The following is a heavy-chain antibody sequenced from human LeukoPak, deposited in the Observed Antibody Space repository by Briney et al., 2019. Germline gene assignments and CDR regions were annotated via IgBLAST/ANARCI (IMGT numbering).Heavy chain of an antibody. CDR3: ARQEYSSGWYPSYYFDY. CDR2: IYYSGST. CDR1: GGSISSSSYY. Sequence: PSETLSLTCTVSGGSISSSSYYWGWIRQPPGKGLEWIGSIYYSGSTYYNPSLKSRVTISVDTSMNQFSLKLSSVTAADTAVYYCARQEYSSGWYPSYYFDYWGQGTLVTVSS. D-gene: IGHD6-19*01. J-gene: IGHJ4*02. V-gene: IGHV4-39*01.